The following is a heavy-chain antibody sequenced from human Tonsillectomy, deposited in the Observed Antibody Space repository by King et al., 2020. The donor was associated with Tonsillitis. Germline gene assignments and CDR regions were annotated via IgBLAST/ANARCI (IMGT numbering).Heavy chain of an antibody. CDR2: ISAYNGNT. CDR3: ARDGDLRGDYGDYVYYYYGMDV. V-gene: IGHV1-18*04. D-gene: IGHD4-17*01. Sequence: QLVQSGAEVKKPGASVKVSCKASGYTFTSYGISWVRQAPGQGLEWMGWISAYNGNTNYAQKLQGRVTMTTDTSTSTAYMELRSLRSDDTAVYYCARDGDLRGDYGDYVYYYYGMDVWGQGTTVTVSS. J-gene: IGHJ6*02. CDR1: GYTFTSYG.